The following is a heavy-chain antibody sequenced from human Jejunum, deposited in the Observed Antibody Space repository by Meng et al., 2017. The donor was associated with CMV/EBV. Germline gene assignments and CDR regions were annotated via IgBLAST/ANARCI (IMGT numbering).Heavy chain of an antibody. V-gene: IGHV3-9*01. J-gene: IGHJ5*02. CDR1: GFTFDAYA. Sequence: SGFTFDAYAMHWVRQAPGKGLEWVSSISWNSGNIDYVDSVKGRFTISRDNAKNSLYLQMNSLRAEDTALYYCAKDTGGFLNWLDPWGQGTLVTVSS. CDR2: ISWNSGNI. D-gene: IGHD3-3*01. CDR3: AKDTGGFLNWLDP.